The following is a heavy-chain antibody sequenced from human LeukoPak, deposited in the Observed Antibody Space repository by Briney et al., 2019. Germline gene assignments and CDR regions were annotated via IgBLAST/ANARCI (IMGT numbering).Heavy chain of an antibody. D-gene: IGHD3-22*01. CDR2: ISSSSYM. J-gene: IGHJ4*02. V-gene: IGHV3-21*01. CDR1: GFKFSSYS. Sequence: GGSLRLSCAASGFKFSSYSMNWVRQAPGKGLEWVSYISSSSYMYYADAVKGRFTISRDNAKNSLYLQMNSLRAEDTAVYYCAKGGGSSGRSYYFDYWGQGTLVAVSS. CDR3: AKGGGSSGRSYYFDY.